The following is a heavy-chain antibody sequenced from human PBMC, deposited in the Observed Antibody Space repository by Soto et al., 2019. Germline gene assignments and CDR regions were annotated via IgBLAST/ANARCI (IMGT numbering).Heavy chain of an antibody. CDR2: IYHSGST. CDR3: ARGPDFWSGYFGWFDP. CDR1: GYSISSGYY. D-gene: IGHD3-3*01. J-gene: IGHJ5*02. V-gene: IGHV4-38-2*01. Sequence: ETLSLTCAVSGYSISSGYYWGWIRQPPGKGLEWIGSIYHSGSTYYNPSLKSRVTISVDTSKNQFSLKLSSVTAADTAVYYCARGPDFWSGYFGWFDPWGQGTLVTVSS.